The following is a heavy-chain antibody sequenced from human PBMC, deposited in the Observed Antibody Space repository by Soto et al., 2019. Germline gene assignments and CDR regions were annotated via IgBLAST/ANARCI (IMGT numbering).Heavy chain of an antibody. CDR3: ARGHFDRSRRGLFDP. Sequence: GGSLRLSCAASGFTFSDYYMSWIRQAPWKGLEWVSYISSSSSYTNYADSVKGRFTISRDNAKNSLYLQMNSLRAEDTAVYYCARGHFDRSRRGLFDPGGKGTLVTVSS. J-gene: IGHJ5*02. CDR2: ISSSSSYT. CDR1: GFTFSDYY. D-gene: IGHD3-9*01. V-gene: IGHV3-11*05.